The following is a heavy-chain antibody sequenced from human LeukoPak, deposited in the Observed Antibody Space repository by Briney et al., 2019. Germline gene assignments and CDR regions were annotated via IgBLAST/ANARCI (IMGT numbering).Heavy chain of an antibody. Sequence: GGSLRLSCAASGFTFDDYAMHWVRQAPGKGLEWVSGINWNGGSTGYADSVKGRFTISRDNAKNSLYLQMNSLRAEDTALYYCAGDIYYDSSAEDYWGQGTLVTVSS. J-gene: IGHJ4*02. V-gene: IGHV3-20*04. CDR3: AGDIYYDSSAEDY. CDR1: GFTFDDYA. D-gene: IGHD3-22*01. CDR2: INWNGGST.